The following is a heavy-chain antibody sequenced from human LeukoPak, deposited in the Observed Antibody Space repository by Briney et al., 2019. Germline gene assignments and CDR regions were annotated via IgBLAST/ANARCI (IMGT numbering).Heavy chain of an antibody. Sequence: PGGSLRLSCAASGFTFSSYAMSGVRQAPGKGLEWVSIISGSGGSTYYGDSVKGRFTISRDNSKNTLYLQMNSLRAEDTAVYYCAKDGGLLRYFDWLLSLSYFDYWGQGTLVTVSS. CDR3: AKDGGLLRYFDWLLSLSYFDY. J-gene: IGHJ4*02. CDR2: ISGSGGST. V-gene: IGHV3-23*01. CDR1: GFTFSSYA. D-gene: IGHD3-9*01.